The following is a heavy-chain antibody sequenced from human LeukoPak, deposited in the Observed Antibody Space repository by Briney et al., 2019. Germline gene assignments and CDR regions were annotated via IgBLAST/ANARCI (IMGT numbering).Heavy chain of an antibody. Sequence: GASVKVSCKASGYTFTSYGISWVRQAPGQGLEWMGWISAYNGNTNYAQKLQGRVTMTTDTSTSTAYMELRSLRSDDTAVYYCARNEAVIYDILTGYYTPSFDYWGQGTLVTVSS. V-gene: IGHV1-18*01. CDR3: ARNEAVIYDILTGYYTPSFDY. J-gene: IGHJ4*02. CDR2: ISAYNGNT. CDR1: GYTFTSYG. D-gene: IGHD3-9*01.